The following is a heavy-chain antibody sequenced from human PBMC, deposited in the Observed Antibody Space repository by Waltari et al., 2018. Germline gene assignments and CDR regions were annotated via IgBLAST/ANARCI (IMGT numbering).Heavy chain of an antibody. V-gene: IGHV3-33*01. CDR1: GFSFSTYG. CDR3: VRGRGSSDY. CDR2: IWYDGTKE. D-gene: IGHD3-10*01. Sequence: QVQLVESGGGVVQPGRSLRLSCAASGFSFSTYGMHWVRQAPGKGLEWMAVIWYDGTKEYYADSVKGRFTISRDNSKNTLYLQMNSLRAEDTAVYYCVRGRGSSDYWGQGTLVTVSS. J-gene: IGHJ4*02.